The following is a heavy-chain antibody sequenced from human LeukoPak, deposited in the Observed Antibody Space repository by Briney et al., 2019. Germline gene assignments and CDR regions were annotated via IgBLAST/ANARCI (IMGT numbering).Heavy chain of an antibody. V-gene: IGHV3-43*01. D-gene: IGHD6-19*01. Sequence: PGGSLRLSCAASGFTFDDYAMPWVRQTPGKGLEWVSLITWHGGDTYYADSVKGRFSISRDNNNNSVSLQMTSLTTEDTALYYCAKAVVGGQGAYYFDYWGQGTLVTVSS. CDR1: GFTFDDYA. CDR3: AKAVVGGQGAYYFDY. J-gene: IGHJ4*02. CDR2: ITWHGGDT.